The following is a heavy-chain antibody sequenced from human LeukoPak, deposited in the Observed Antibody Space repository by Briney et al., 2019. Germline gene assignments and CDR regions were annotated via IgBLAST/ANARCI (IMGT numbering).Heavy chain of an antibody. CDR3: AKDPKASKAFYYYYYYMDV. CDR1: GFTFSSYC. CDR2: IRYDGSKK. J-gene: IGHJ6*03. V-gene: IGHV3-30*02. Sequence: GGSLRHACAASGFTFSSYCMHWVRQAPGKGLEWVAFIRYDGSKKYYADSVKGRFTISRDNSKNTLYLQMNSLRAEDTAVYYCAKDPKASKAFYYYYYYMDVWGKGTTVTISS.